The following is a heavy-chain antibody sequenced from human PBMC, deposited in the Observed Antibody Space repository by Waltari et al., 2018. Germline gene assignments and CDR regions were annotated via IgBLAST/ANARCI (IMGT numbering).Heavy chain of an antibody. D-gene: IGHD3-10*01. CDR1: GGTFSNYA. Sequence: QVQLVQSGAEVKKPGSSVKVSCKASGGTFSNYAISWVRQAPGQGLEWMGGIIPICGTANYAQKFQGRVTITADESTSTAYMELSSLRSEDTAVYYCARVSLWFGEYYYYMDVWGKGTTVTVSS. CDR3: ARVSLWFGEYYYYMDV. J-gene: IGHJ6*03. CDR2: IIPICGTA. V-gene: IGHV1-69*12.